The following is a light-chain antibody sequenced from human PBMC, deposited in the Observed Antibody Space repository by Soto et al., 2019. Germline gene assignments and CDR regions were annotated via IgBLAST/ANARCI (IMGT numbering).Light chain of an antibody. Sequence: DIQMTQSPSSLSDSLVDVVTVTCRASQSIGRFFNWHQKKPGKTPNVLINVASTLRSGVPSRFSGSGSVTDFNLTINSLQPEDFATYFCQQSFITPRTFGGGTRWIS. J-gene: IGKJ4*01. V-gene: IGKV1-39*01. CDR2: VAS. CDR3: QQSFITPRT. CDR1: QSIGRF.